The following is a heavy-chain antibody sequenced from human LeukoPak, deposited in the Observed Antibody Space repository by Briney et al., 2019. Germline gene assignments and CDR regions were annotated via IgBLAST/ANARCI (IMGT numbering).Heavy chain of an antibody. CDR1: GFTFSSYA. Sequence: GGSLRLSCAASGFTFSSYAMSWVRQAPGKGLEWVSAISGSGGSTYYADSVKGRFTISRDNSKNTLYLQMNSLRAEDTAVYYCARDTYSSSWYPLPYYYGMDVWGQGTTVTVSS. V-gene: IGHV3-23*01. J-gene: IGHJ6*02. D-gene: IGHD6-13*01. CDR3: ARDTYSSSWYPLPYYYGMDV. CDR2: ISGSGGST.